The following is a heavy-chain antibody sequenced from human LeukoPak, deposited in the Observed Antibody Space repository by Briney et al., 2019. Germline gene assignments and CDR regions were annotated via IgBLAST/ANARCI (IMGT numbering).Heavy chain of an antibody. J-gene: IGHJ3*02. Sequence: SETLSLTCTVSGGSISSSSCYWGWIRQPPGKGLEWIGSIYYSGSTYYNPPLKSRVTISVDTSKNQFSLKLSSVTAADTAVYYCAREVDTALANAFDIWGQGTMVTVSS. CDR1: GGSISSSSCY. CDR3: AREVDTALANAFDI. V-gene: IGHV4-39*07. D-gene: IGHD5-18*01. CDR2: IYYSGST.